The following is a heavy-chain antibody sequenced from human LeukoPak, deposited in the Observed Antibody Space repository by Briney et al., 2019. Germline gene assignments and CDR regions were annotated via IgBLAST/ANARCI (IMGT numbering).Heavy chain of an antibody. Sequence: GGSLRLSCAASGFTFSDYYMIWIRQAPGKGLAWVSYISSSSSDTNYADSVKGRFTISRDNAKKSLFLQMNSLRTEDTAVYYCARALGYGVNYYYYGMDVWGQGTTVTVSS. D-gene: IGHD4-17*01. CDR3: ARALGYGVNYYYYGMDV. J-gene: IGHJ6*02. V-gene: IGHV3-11*06. CDR2: ISSSSSDT. CDR1: GFTFSDYY.